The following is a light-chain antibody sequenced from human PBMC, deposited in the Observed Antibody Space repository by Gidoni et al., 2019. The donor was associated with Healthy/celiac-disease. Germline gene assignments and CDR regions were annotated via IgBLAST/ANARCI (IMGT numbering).Light chain of an antibody. CDR3: QQYNNWPPRYT. CDR2: GAS. J-gene: IGKJ2*01. V-gene: IGKV3-15*01. Sequence: ELVMTQSPATLSVSPGERATLPCRASQSVSSNLAWYQQKPGQAPRRLIYGASTRATGIPARFSGSGSGTEFTLTISSLQSEDVAVYYCQQYNNWPPRYTFGQGTKLEIK. CDR1: QSVSSN.